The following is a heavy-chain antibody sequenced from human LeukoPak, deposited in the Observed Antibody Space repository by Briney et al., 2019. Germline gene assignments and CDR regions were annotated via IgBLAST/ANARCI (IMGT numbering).Heavy chain of an antibody. Sequence: SSETLSLTCTVSGGSISSYYWSWIRQPPGKGLEWIGYIYYSGSTNYNPSLKSRVTISVDTSKNQFSLKLSSVTAADTAVYYCARRSYYDSSGSFDYWGQGTLVTVSS. V-gene: IGHV4-59*01. CDR2: IYYSGST. D-gene: IGHD3-22*01. J-gene: IGHJ4*02. CDR1: GGSISSYY. CDR3: ARRSYYDSSGSFDY.